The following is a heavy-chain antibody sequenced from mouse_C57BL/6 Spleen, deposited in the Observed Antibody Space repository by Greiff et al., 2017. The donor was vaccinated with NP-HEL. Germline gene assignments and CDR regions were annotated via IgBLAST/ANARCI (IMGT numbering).Heavy chain of an antibody. CDR1: GYTFTSYW. Sequence: VQLQQPGAELVKPGASVKMSCKASGYTFTSYWITWVKQRPGQGLEWIGDIYPGSGSTNYNEKFKSKATLTVDTSSSTAYMQRSSLTSEDSAVYYCARNDYDSAWFAYWGQGTLVTVSA. D-gene: IGHD2-4*01. J-gene: IGHJ3*01. CDR3: ARNDYDSAWFAY. V-gene: IGHV1-55*01. CDR2: IYPGSGST.